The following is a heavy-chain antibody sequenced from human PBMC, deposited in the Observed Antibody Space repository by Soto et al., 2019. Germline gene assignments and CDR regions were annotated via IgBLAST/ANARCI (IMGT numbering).Heavy chain of an antibody. Sequence: ASVKVSCKASGGTFSSYAISWVRQAPGQGLEWMGGIIPIFGTANYAQKFQGRVTITADKSTSTAYMELSSLRSEDTAVYYCARETSGEVVVAATRGGYYYGMDVWGQGTTVTVSS. J-gene: IGHJ6*02. V-gene: IGHV1-69*06. CDR1: GGTFSSYA. CDR2: IIPIFGTA. D-gene: IGHD2-15*01. CDR3: ARETSGEVVVAATRGGYYYGMDV.